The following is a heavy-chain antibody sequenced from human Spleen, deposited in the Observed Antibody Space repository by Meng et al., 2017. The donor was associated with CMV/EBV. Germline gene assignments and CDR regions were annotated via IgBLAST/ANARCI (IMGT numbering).Heavy chain of an antibody. J-gene: IGHJ6*02. CDR1: GGSISSYY. V-gene: IGHV4-59*01. CDR2: IYYSGST. CDR3: ARTAYTKNGMDV. D-gene: IGHD4-11*01. Sequence: SETLSLTCTVSGGSISSYYWSWIRQPPGKGLEWIGYIYYSGSTNYNPSLKSRVTISVDTSKNQFSLKLSSVTAADTAVYYCARTAYTKNGMDVWGQGTAVTVSS.